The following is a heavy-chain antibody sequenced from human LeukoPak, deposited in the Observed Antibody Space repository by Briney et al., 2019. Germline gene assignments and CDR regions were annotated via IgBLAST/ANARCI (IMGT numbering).Heavy chain of an antibody. Sequence: GGSLRLSCAASGFTFTSYAMSWVRQAPGKGLEWVSGISAGGGSTYYADSVKGRFTISRDNSKNTLYLQMNSLRAEDTAVYYCAKENWAYNWKYDSSASGIKYWGQGTLVTVSS. D-gene: IGHD3-22*01. V-gene: IGHV3-23*01. J-gene: IGHJ4*02. CDR2: ISAGGGST. CDR3: AKENWAYNWKYDSSASGIKY. CDR1: GFTFTSYA.